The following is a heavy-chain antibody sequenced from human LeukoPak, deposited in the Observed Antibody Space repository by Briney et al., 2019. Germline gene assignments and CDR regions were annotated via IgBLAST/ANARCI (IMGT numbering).Heavy chain of an antibody. J-gene: IGHJ4*02. CDR1: GGTFSSYA. Sequence: SVKVSCKASGGTFSSYAISWVRQAPGQGLEWMGGIIPIFGTANYAQKFQGRVTITADESTSTAYMELSSLRSEDTAVYYCARSYGSSYHFDYWGQGTLVTVSS. CDR3: ARSYGSSYHFDY. CDR2: IIPIFGTA. D-gene: IGHD6-13*01. V-gene: IGHV1-69*13.